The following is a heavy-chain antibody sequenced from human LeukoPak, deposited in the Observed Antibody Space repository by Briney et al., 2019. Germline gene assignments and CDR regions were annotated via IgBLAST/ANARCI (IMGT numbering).Heavy chain of an antibody. V-gene: IGHV1-2*02. CDR1: GYTFTGYY. J-gene: IGHJ5*02. Sequence: ASVKVSCKASGYTFTGYYMHWVRQAPGQGLEWMGWINPNSGGTNYPQKFQGRVTMTRDTSISTAYMELSRLRSDDTAVYYCARDSQPLGWFDPWGQGTLVTVSS. D-gene: IGHD2-2*01. CDR2: INPNSGGT. CDR3: ARDSQPLGWFDP.